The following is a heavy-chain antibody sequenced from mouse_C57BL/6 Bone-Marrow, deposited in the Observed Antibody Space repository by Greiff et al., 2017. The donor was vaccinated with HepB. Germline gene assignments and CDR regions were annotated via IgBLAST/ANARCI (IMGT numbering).Heavy chain of an antibody. J-gene: IGHJ2*01. D-gene: IGHD1-1*01. Sequence: EVQLQQSGTVLARPGASVKMSCKTSGYTFTSYWMHWVKQRPGQGLEWIGAIYPGNSDTSYNQKFKGKAKLTAVTSASTAYMELSSLTNEDSAVYYCTRLDYGSSFYFDYWGQGTTRTVSS. CDR1: GYTFTSYW. CDR3: TRLDYGSSFYFDY. V-gene: IGHV1-5*01. CDR2: IYPGNSDT.